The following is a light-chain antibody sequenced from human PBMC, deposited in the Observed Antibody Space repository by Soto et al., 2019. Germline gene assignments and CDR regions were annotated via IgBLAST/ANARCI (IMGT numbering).Light chain of an antibody. Sequence: EIVMTQSPGTVSVFPGETVTLSCRASQSISSNFLAWYQQKRGQAPRLLIHGASNRATGIPDRFSGSGSGTDFTLTITRLEPEDFAVYYCQQYGGSPRTFGQGTKVDIK. CDR3: QQYGGSPRT. CDR1: QSISSNF. CDR2: GAS. V-gene: IGKV3-20*01. J-gene: IGKJ1*01.